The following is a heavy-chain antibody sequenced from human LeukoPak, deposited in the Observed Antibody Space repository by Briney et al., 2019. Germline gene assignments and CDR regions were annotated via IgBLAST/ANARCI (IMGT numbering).Heavy chain of an antibody. CDR3: ALRPLYCSGGSCSGYFDY. J-gene: IGHJ4*02. CDR2: IRYDGSNK. Sequence: GGSLRLSCAASGFTFSSYGMHWVRQAPGKGLEWVAFIRYDGSNKYYADSVKGRFTISRDNSKNTLYLQMNSLRAEDTAVYYCALRPLYCSGGSCSGYFDYWGQGTLVTVSS. V-gene: IGHV3-30*02. D-gene: IGHD2-15*01. CDR1: GFTFSSYG.